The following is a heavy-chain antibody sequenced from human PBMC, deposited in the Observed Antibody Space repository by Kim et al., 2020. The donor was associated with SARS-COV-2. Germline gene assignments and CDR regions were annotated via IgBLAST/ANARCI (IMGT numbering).Heavy chain of an antibody. V-gene: IGHV3-11*04. CDR2: GSTI. Sequence: GSTIYSADSVKGRFTISRDNAKNSLYLQMNSLRAEDTAVYYCARSTQSRTWGQGTLVTVSS. J-gene: IGHJ5*02. CDR3: ARSTQSRT.